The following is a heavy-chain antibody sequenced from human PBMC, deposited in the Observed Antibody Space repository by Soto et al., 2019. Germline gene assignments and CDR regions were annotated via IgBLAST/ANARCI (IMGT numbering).Heavy chain of an antibody. D-gene: IGHD3-22*01. Sequence: QVQLVESGGGVVQPGRSLRLSCAASGFTFSSYGMHWVRQAPGKGLEWVAVIWYDGSNKYYADSVKGRFTISRDNSKTTLYRQMNSLRAEDTAVYYCATGAPYYDSSGYYAFDIWGQGTMVTVSS. CDR3: ATGAPYYDSSGYYAFDI. V-gene: IGHV3-33*01. CDR2: IWYDGSNK. CDR1: GFTFSSYG. J-gene: IGHJ3*02.